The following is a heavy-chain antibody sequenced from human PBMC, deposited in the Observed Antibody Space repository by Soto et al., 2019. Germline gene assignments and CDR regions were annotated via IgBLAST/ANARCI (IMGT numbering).Heavy chain of an antibody. CDR2: ISYDGSNK. J-gene: IGHJ3*02. D-gene: IGHD2-15*01. V-gene: IGHV3-30*18. CDR3: AKDGGILRHAFDI. Sequence: QVQLVESGGGVVQPGRSLRLSCAASGFTFSSYGMHWVRQAPGKGLEWVAVISYDGSNKYYADSVKGRFTISRDNSKNTLYLQMNSLRAEDMAVYYCAKDGGILRHAFDIWGQGTMVTVSS. CDR1: GFTFSSYG.